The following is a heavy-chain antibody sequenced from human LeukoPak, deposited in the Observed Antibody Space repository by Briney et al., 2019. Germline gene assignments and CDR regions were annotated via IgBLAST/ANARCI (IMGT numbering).Heavy chain of an antibody. CDR1: GFTFSSYR. V-gene: IGHV3-21*01. J-gene: IGHJ4*02. CDR2: ITGSSTSI. CDR3: ASGGATFEFDY. D-gene: IGHD2-8*02. Sequence: GGSLRLSCAASGFTFSSYRMNWVRQAPGKGLEWVSSITGSSTSIYYADSVKGRFTISRDKAKNSLYLQMNSLRAEDTAVYYCASGGATFEFDYWGQGTLVTVSS.